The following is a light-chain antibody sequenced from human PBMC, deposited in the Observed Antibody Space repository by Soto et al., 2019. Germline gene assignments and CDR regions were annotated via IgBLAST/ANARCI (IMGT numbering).Light chain of an antibody. V-gene: IGKV1-39*01. J-gene: IGKJ2*01. CDR3: QQSYSTPRYT. CDR1: QSISSY. CDR2: AAS. Sequence: DIRMTQSPSSLSASVGDRVTITCRASQSISSYLNWYQQKQGKAPKLLIYAASSLQSVVPSRFIGSGSVTDFTLTISSLQPEDFATYYCQQSYSTPRYTFGQGTKLEIK.